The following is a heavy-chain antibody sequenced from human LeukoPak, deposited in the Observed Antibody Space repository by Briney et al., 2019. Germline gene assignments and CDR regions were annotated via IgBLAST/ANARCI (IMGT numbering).Heavy chain of an antibody. J-gene: IGHJ4*02. CDR1: GGTFSRYG. CDR3: AREWNYESIGYFYYY. CDR2: ITPLFGTS. Sequence: ASVKVSCKASGGTFSRYGISWVRQAPGQGLEWMGGITPLFGTSNYAQKFQGRVTITADESASTAYMELSSLRFEDTAVYYCAREWNYESIGYFYYYWGQGTLVTVSS. D-gene: IGHD3-22*01. V-gene: IGHV1-69*13.